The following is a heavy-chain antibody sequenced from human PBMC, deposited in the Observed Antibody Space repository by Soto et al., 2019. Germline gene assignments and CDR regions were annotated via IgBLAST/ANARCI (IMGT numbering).Heavy chain of an antibody. D-gene: IGHD3-3*01. Sequence: QITLNESGPTVVRPTETLTLTCRFSGFSLTTSGVGVGWIRQSPGKAPEWLALIYWDDGKRYSASLKSRLTITKDTSKNQVVLTVSDVDPTDTATYYCAHRVLRTVFGLVTTTAIYFDFWGQGTPVAGST. CDR3: AHRVLRTVFGLVTTTAIYFDF. J-gene: IGHJ4*02. CDR2: IYWDDGK. CDR1: GFSLTTSGVG. V-gene: IGHV2-5*02.